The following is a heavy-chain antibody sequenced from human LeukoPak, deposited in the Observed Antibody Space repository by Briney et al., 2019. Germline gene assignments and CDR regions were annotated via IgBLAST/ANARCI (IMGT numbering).Heavy chain of an antibody. Sequence: ASVKVSCKASGYTFTGYYMHWVRQAPGQGLEWMGWMNPNSGNTGYAQKFQGRVTMTRNTSISTAYMELSSLRSEDTAVYYCARGSYGGNTRFDYWGQGTLVTVSS. V-gene: IGHV1-8*02. CDR2: MNPNSGNT. CDR1: GYTFTGYY. CDR3: ARGSYGGNTRFDY. D-gene: IGHD4-23*01. J-gene: IGHJ4*02.